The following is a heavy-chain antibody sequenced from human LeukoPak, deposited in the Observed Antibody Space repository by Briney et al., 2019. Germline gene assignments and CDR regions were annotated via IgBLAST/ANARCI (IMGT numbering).Heavy chain of an antibody. CDR1: GFTFSSYA. D-gene: IGHD2-2*01. J-gene: IGHJ4*02. CDR3: AKDPKNQLPQYYFDY. Sequence: GGSLRLSCAASGFTFSSYAMSWVRQAPGKGLEWVSVISGSGGSTYYADAVKGRFTNSRDNSKNTLYLQMNSLRAEDTAVYYCAKDPKNQLPQYYFDYWGQGTLVTVSS. CDR2: ISGSGGST. V-gene: IGHV3-23*01.